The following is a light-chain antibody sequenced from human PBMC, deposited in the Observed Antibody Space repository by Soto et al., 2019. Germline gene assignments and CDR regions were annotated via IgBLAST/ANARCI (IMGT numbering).Light chain of an antibody. J-gene: IGLJ3*02. Sequence: QSVLTQPASVSGSPGQSITISCTGGSSDVGSYNLVSWHQQYPGKAPKLMIYEGSKRPSGVSNRFSGSKSGNTASLTISGLQAEDEADYYCCSYAGRSTLVFGGGTKLTVL. CDR3: CSYAGRSTLV. CDR1: SSDVGSYNL. CDR2: EGS. V-gene: IGLV2-23*01.